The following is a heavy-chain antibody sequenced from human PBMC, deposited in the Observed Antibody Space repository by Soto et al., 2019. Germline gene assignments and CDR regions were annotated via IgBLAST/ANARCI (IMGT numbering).Heavy chain of an antibody. Sequence: SVKVSFKASGGTFSSYAISWVRHAPGQGLEWMGGIIPIFGTANYAQKFQGRVTITADKSTSTAYMELSSLRSEDTAVYYCARNRIGTYSGLDFDYWGQGTLVTVSS. J-gene: IGHJ4*02. CDR1: GGTFSSYA. V-gene: IGHV1-69*06. CDR3: ARNRIGTYSGLDFDY. D-gene: IGHD6-13*01. CDR2: IIPIFGTA.